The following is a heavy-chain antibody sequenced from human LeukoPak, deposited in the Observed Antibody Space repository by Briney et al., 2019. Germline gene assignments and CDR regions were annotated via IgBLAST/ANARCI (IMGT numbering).Heavy chain of an antibody. V-gene: IGHV4-39*01. CDR1: GGSISSSHYY. D-gene: IGHD7-27*01. CDR2: IYYSGST. J-gene: IGHJ4*02. Sequence: SETMSLTCTLSGGSISSSHYYCGWTRQPPGKGLGLIGSIYYSGSTYYNPCVKSRVTISVDTSKNQFSLKLRSVTAADTAVYCCARHPLGYYFDYWGQGTLVTVSS. CDR3: ARHPLGYYFDY.